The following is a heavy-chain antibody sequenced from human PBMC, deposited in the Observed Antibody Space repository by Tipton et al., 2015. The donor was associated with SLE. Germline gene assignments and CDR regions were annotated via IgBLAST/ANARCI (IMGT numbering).Heavy chain of an antibody. CDR2: FYYGGST. D-gene: IGHD6-13*01. CDR3: ARGGEAAAGYSWFDP. V-gene: IGHV4-59*01. CDR1: GVSFSDYS. Sequence: TLSLTCTVSGVSFSDYSWSWVRQPPGKGLEWIGYFYYGGSTNYNPSLKSRVTISVDTSKNQFSLKLTSVTAAGTATYYCARGGEAAAGYSWFDPWGQGTLVTVSS. J-gene: IGHJ5*02.